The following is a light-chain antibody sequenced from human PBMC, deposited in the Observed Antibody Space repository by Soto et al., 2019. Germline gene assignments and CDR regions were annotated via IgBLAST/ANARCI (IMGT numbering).Light chain of an antibody. V-gene: IGKV3-20*01. Sequence: EIVLTQSPATLSAFPGDRVTLSCRASQSVSSSYLAWYQQKAGQAPRLLIYGASSRATGIPDRFSGSGSGTDFTLTISRLEPEDFAVYYCQQHGHSPPWTFGQGTKVDIK. CDR2: GAS. J-gene: IGKJ1*01. CDR1: QSVSSSY. CDR3: QQHGHSPPWT.